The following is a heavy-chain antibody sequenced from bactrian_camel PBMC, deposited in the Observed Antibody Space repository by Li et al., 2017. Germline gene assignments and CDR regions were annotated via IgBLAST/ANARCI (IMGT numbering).Heavy chain of an antibody. CDR2: IDRELRY. Sequence: HVQLVESGGGSVQAGGSLRLSCAVSGDTRSARCMGWFRQAPGKEREGVATIDRELRYSYADAVKYRFTISKDDNKNILYLDMNSLQPEDTGVYYCAGANSRWFGSPPLIERMYPYWGQGTQVTVS. V-gene: IGHV3S53*01. CDR1: GDTRSARC. CDR3: AGANSRWFGSPPLIERMYPY. J-gene: IGHJ4*01. D-gene: IGHD4*01.